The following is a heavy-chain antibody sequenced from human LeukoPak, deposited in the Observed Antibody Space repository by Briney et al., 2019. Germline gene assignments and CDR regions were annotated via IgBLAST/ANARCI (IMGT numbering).Heavy chain of an antibody. J-gene: IGHJ5*02. CDR1: GFIFSNYG. CDR3: AKDLLKEGSYGSGIDWFDP. CDR2: IRYDGSHK. D-gene: IGHD3-10*01. V-gene: IGHV3-30*02. Sequence: GGSLRLSCAASGFIFSNYGMHWVRQAPGKGLEWVSFIRYDGSHKHYVDSVKGRYTISRENSKKTLYLQMNSLRPEDTAMYYCAKDLLKEGSYGSGIDWFDPWGQGAQVTVSS.